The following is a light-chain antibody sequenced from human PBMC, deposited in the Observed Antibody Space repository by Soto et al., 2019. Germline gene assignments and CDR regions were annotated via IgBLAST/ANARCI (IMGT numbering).Light chain of an antibody. CDR2: GAS. J-gene: IGKJ4*01. Sequence: EIVLTQSPATLSLSPGETATLSCRASQSLSSNFLAWYQQKPGQPPRLLIYGASKRATGIPARFSGSGSGTDFTLTIFSLEREDFAVYYCQERGSWPRGAFGGGTKVDIK. V-gene: IGKV3-11*01. CDR3: QERGSWPRGA. CDR1: QSLSSN.